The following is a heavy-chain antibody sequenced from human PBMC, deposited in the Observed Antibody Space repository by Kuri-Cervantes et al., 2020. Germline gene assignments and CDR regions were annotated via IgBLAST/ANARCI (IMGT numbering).Heavy chain of an antibody. CDR2: MIDSGDNT. CDR1: GFSFSSYG. CDR3: ARGWCDK. J-gene: IGHJ4*02. V-gene: IGHV3-23*01. D-gene: IGHD4/OR15-4a*01. Sequence: LSLTCAASGFSFSSYGMNWVRQAPGKGLEWVSMIDSGDNTYYADSGKGRFTISRDTSKNMVYLQMSSLSAEDTAVYYCARGWCDKWGQGTLVTVSS.